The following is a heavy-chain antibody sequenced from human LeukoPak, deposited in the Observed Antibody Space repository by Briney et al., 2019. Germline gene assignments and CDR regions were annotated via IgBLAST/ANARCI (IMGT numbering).Heavy chain of an antibody. J-gene: IGHJ4*02. V-gene: IGHV3-7*01. CDR2: IRHDGGET. D-gene: IGHD5-24*01. CDR3: ARSGDGNNWHY. CDR1: GFTFSSYW. Sequence: GGSLGLSCVASGFTFSSYWMSWVRQAPGKGLERVANIRHDGGETYYMDSVKGRFTISRDNAKNSMYLQMNSLRAEDTAVYYCARSGDGNNWHYWGQGTLVTVSS.